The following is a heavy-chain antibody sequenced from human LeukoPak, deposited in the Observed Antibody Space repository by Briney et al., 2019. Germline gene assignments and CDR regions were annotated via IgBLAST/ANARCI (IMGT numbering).Heavy chain of an antibody. J-gene: IGHJ4*02. CDR2: FDPEDGET. CDR1: GYTLTELS. CDR3: ATGGSGYCGGDCYWAFDY. Sequence: GASVKVSCKVSGYTLTELSMHWARQAPGKGLEWMGGFDPEDGETIYAQKFQGRVTMTEDTSTDTAYMELSSLRSEDTAVYYCATGGSGYCGGDCYWAFDYWGQGTLVTVSS. D-gene: IGHD2-21*02. V-gene: IGHV1-24*01.